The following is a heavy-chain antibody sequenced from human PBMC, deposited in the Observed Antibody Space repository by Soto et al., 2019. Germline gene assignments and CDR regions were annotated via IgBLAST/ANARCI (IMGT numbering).Heavy chain of an antibody. CDR1: GGTFSSYT. CDR2: IIPILGIA. V-gene: IGHV1-69*02. Sequence: ASVKVSCKASGGTFSSYTISWVRQAPGQGLEWMGRIIPILGIANYAQKFQGRVTITADKSTSTAYMELSSLRSEDTAVYYCARLGNYCSSTSCFDYGMDVWGQGTTVTVSS. CDR3: ARLGNYCSSTSCFDYGMDV. J-gene: IGHJ6*02. D-gene: IGHD2-2*01.